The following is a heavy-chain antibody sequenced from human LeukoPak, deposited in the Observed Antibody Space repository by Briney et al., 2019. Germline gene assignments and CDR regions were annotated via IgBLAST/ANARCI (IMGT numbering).Heavy chain of an antibody. V-gene: IGHV3-23*01. Sequence: GGSLRLSCAASGFTFSSYAMSWVRQAPGKGLEWVSVISDSGGSTYHADSVKGRFTVSRDNSKNILFLQMNSLRAEDTAVYYCAKEQYYYGAGSYLGFDYWGQGTLVTVSS. J-gene: IGHJ4*02. CDR3: AKEQYYYGAGSYLGFDY. CDR2: ISDSGGST. CDR1: GFTFSSYA. D-gene: IGHD3-10*01.